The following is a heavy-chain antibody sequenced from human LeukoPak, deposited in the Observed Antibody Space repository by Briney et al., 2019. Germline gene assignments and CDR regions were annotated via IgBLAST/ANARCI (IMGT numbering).Heavy chain of an antibody. D-gene: IGHD5-24*01. Sequence: SETLSLTCTVSGGSISSYYWSWIRQPAGKGLEWIGRIYTSGSTNYNPSLKSRVTMPVDTSKNQFSLKLSSVTAADTAVYYCARVRDGYNLVKLFDPWGQGTLVTVSS. V-gene: IGHV4-4*07. CDR1: GGSISSYY. CDR3: ARVRDGYNLVKLFDP. J-gene: IGHJ5*02. CDR2: IYTSGST.